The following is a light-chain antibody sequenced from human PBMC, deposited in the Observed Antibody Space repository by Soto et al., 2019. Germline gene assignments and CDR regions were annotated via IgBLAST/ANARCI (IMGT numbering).Light chain of an antibody. V-gene: IGKV3-15*01. CDR3: QQYYNWPPWT. CDR1: QSISTD. Sequence: EIVMTQSPATLSVSPGERTTLSCRASQSISTDLAWYQQKPGQAPRLLIYGAFIRATGIPTRFSGSGSGTEFTLTISSLQFEDFAVYYCQQYYNWPPWTFGQGTKVEIK. J-gene: IGKJ1*01. CDR2: GAF.